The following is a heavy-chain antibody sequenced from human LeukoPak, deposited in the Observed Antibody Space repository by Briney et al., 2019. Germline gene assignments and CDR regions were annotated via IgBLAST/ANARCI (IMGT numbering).Heavy chain of an antibody. J-gene: IGHJ6*03. CDR2: IYSGGST. D-gene: IGHD6-19*01. V-gene: IGHV3-53*01. CDR1: GFTVSSNY. Sequence: GGSLRLSCAASGFTVSSNYMSWVRQAPGKGLEWVSVIYSGGSTYYADSVKGRFTISRDSPENTLYLQMNSLRAEDTAVYYCARDWRYSSGWPRLNYYYYYMDVWGKGTTVTVSS. CDR3: ARDWRYSSGWPRLNYYYYYMDV.